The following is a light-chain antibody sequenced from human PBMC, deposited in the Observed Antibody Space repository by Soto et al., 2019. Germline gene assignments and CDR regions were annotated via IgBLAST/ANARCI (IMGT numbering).Light chain of an antibody. CDR3: QQYNAYPLT. CDR1: QGVSSW. J-gene: IGKJ4*01. CDR2: KAS. V-gene: IGKV1-5*03. Sequence: DIQMTESPATLSASVGERVTITCRASQGVSSWLAWYQQKPGKAPKLLIYKASTLQSGVPSRFSGSRSGPEFTLNISSLQPDDFATYYCQQYNAYPLTFGGGTKVDIK.